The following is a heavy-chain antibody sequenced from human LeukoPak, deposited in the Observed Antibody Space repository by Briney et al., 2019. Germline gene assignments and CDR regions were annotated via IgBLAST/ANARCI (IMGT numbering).Heavy chain of an antibody. D-gene: IGHD2-15*01. Sequence: GGSLRLSCAASGFSFSSFSMNWVRQAPGKGLEWVSYISGGSSFTYYVDSVKGRFTISRDNAKNSLYLQMNSLRAEDTAVYYCAKDSRDIVVVVADKRDHYYYYMDVWGKGTTVTVSS. CDR3: AKDSRDIVVVVADKRDHYYYYMDV. CDR1: GFSFSSFS. CDR2: ISGGSSFT. J-gene: IGHJ6*03. V-gene: IGHV3-21*01.